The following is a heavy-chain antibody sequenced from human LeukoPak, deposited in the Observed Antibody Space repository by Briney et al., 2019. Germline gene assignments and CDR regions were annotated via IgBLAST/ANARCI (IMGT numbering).Heavy chain of an antibody. Sequence: GGSLTLSCAASGFTFSSYGMSWVRQAPGKGLEWVAAISGSGGSTYYADSVKGRFTISRDNSKNTLYLQMNSLRAEDPAVYYCARVMVGSVDYWGQGTLVTVSS. J-gene: IGHJ4*02. CDR3: ARVMVGSVDY. CDR1: GFTFSSYG. V-gene: IGHV3-23*01. D-gene: IGHD1-26*01. CDR2: ISGSGGST.